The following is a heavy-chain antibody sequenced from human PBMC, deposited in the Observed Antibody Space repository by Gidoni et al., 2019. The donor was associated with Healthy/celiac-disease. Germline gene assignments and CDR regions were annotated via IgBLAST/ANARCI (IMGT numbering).Heavy chain of an antibody. D-gene: IGHD5-18*01. CDR1: GGPFSSYA. J-gene: IGHJ4*02. V-gene: IGHV1-69*01. Sequence: QVQLVQSGAEVKKPGSSVKVSCKASGGPFSSYAISRVRQAPGQGPEWMGGIIPIFGTANYAQKFQGRVTITADESTSTAYMELSSLRSEDTAVYYCARDSSYGPMDYWGQGTLVTVSS. CDR2: IIPIFGTA. CDR3: ARDSSYGPMDY.